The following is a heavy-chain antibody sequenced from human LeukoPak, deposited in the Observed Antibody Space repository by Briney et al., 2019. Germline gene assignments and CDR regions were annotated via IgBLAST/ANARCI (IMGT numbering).Heavy chain of an antibody. Sequence: PGGSLRLSCAASGFTFSSYWMSWVRQAPGKGLEWVSYISGTSSFTNYADSVKGRFTISRDNAKKSLYLQMNSLRAEDTAVYFCARGAPSRDWGQGTLVTVSS. CDR2: ISGTSSFT. CDR3: ARGAPSRD. J-gene: IGHJ4*02. V-gene: IGHV3-21*05. CDR1: GFTFSSYW.